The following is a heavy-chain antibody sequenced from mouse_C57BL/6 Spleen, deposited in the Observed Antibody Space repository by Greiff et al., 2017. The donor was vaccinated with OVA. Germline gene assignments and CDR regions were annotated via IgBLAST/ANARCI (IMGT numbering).Heavy chain of an antibody. Sequence: VQLQQSGPELVKPGASVKISCKASGYTFTDYYMNWVKQSHGKSLEWIGDINPNNGGTSYNQKFKGKATLTVDKSSSTAYMELRSLTSEDSAVYYCAIDGYYSAYWGQGTLVTVSA. CDR3: AIDGYYSAY. CDR2: INPNNGGT. CDR1: GYTFTDYY. V-gene: IGHV1-26*01. D-gene: IGHD2-3*01. J-gene: IGHJ3*01.